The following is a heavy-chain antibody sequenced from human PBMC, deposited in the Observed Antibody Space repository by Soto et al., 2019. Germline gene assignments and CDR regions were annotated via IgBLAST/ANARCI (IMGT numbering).Heavy chain of an antibody. V-gene: IGHV3-30*18. Sequence: QVQLVESGGGVVQSGRSLRLSCAASGFTFSSYGMHWVRQAPGKGLEWVAVISYDGSNKYYADSVKGRFTISRDNSKNTLYLQMNSLRAEDTAVYYCAKGFRFGQLGYYGMDVWGQGTTVTVSS. CDR2: ISYDGSNK. D-gene: IGHD6-6*01. CDR1: GFTFSSYG. J-gene: IGHJ6*02. CDR3: AKGFRFGQLGYYGMDV.